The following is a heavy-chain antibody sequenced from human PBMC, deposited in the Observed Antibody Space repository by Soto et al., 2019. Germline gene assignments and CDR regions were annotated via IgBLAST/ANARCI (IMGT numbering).Heavy chain of an antibody. CDR2: IYYSVST. CDR1: GGSISSSSYY. Sequence: QLQLQESGPGLVKPSETLSLTCTVSGGSISSSSYYWGWIRQPPGKGLEWLGSIYYSVSTYYNPSLKSRVTIAVDTSRNQFSLKLSSVTAAGTAVYYCARQGDYFDYWGQGTLVTVSS. CDR3: ARQGDYFDY. V-gene: IGHV4-39*01. J-gene: IGHJ4*02.